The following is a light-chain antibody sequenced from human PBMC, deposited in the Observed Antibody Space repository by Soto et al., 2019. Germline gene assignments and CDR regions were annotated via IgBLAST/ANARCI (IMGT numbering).Light chain of an antibody. J-gene: IGLJ2*01. CDR2: EVT. Sequence: QSALTQPASVSGSPGQSITIFCTGTSSDIGGYNYVSWYQQHPGKAPKLIIYEVTYRPSGVSNRFSGSKSGNTASLTISGLLAEDEADYWCSSYTSSNTLHLVFGGGTKLTVL. CDR3: SSYTSSNTLHLV. CDR1: SSDIGGYNY. V-gene: IGLV2-14*01.